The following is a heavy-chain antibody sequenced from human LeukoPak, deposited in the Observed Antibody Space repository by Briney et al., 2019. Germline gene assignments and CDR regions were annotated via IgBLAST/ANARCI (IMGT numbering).Heavy chain of an antibody. D-gene: IGHD3-3*01. Sequence: PSETLSLTCTVSGGSISSSSYYWGWIRQPPGKGLEWIGEINHSGSTNYNPSLKSRVTISVDTSKNQFSLKLSSVTAADTAVYYCARVSLYDFWRSHYFDYWGQGTLVTVSS. J-gene: IGHJ4*02. V-gene: IGHV4-39*07. CDR1: GGSISSSSYY. CDR3: ARVSLYDFWRSHYFDY. CDR2: INHSGST.